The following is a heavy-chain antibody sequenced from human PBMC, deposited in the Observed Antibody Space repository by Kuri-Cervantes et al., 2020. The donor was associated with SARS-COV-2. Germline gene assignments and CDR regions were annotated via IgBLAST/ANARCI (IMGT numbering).Heavy chain of an antibody. J-gene: IGHJ6*02. D-gene: IGHD2-15*01. CDR3: AKDFMGYCSGGSCYYGMDV. Sequence: GGSLRLSCAASGFTFSSYEMNWVRQAPGKGLEWVSYISSSGSTIYYADSVKGRFTISRDNAKNSLYLQMNSLRAEDTAVYYCAKDFMGYCSGGSCYYGMDVWGQGTTVTVSS. V-gene: IGHV3-48*03. CDR2: ISSSGSTI. CDR1: GFTFSSYE.